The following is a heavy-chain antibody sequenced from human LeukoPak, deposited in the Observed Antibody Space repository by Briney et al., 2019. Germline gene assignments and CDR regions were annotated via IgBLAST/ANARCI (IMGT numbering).Heavy chain of an antibody. CDR3: RRDNTGSVDY. D-gene: IGHD3-10*01. CDR1: GFTFSSYW. V-gene: IGHV3-74*01. CDR2: MNTDGSTT. J-gene: IGHJ4*02. Sequence: PGGSLRLSCAASGFTFSSYWMIWVRQAPGKGLVYVSHMNTDGSTTNYVDSVKGRFTISRDNAKNTLYLQMDSLRAEDTAVYYCRRDNTGSVDYWGQGTLVTVSS.